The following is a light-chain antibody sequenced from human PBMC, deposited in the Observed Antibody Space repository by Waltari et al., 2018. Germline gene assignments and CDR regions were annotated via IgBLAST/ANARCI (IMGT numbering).Light chain of an antibody. CDR2: AAS. CDR3: QQRSNWPLT. Sequence: EIVLTQSPATLSLLPGERATLSCRASQTVTSYLAWYQQKSGQAPRLLIYAASNRAAGIPARFSGKGSGTNFTLTSSGLETEDFAVYYCQQRSNWPLTFGGGTRLEIK. CDR1: QTVTSY. J-gene: IGKJ4*01. V-gene: IGKV3-11*01.